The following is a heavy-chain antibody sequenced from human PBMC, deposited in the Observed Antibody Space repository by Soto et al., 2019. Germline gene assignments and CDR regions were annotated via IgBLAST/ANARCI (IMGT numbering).Heavy chain of an antibody. CDR1: GFTFGDSY. CDR3: VRGGGGGLFDP. Sequence: QVQLVESGGGLVPPGGSLRLSCAGSGFTFGDSYMSWIRQAPGKGLEWLSYISPGSRYPAYADSVKGRFTISRDNAKRLRYLQMMSLTAENTAIYYCVRGGGGGLFDPWGEGTMVTVSS. D-gene: IGHD2-15*01. CDR2: ISPGSRYP. J-gene: IGHJ5*02. V-gene: IGHV3-11*06.